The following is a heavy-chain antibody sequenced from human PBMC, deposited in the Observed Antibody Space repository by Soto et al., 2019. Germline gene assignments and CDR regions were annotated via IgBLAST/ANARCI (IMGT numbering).Heavy chain of an antibody. Sequence: PGGSLRLSCAASGFTFSSYAMSWVRQAPGKGLEWVSAISGSGGSTYYADSVKGRFTISRDNSKNTLYLQMSSLRAEDTAVYYCAKHAYYDILRLSGGMDVWGQGTTVTVSS. D-gene: IGHD3-9*01. CDR2: ISGSGGST. CDR3: AKHAYYDILRLSGGMDV. J-gene: IGHJ6*02. V-gene: IGHV3-23*01. CDR1: GFTFSSYA.